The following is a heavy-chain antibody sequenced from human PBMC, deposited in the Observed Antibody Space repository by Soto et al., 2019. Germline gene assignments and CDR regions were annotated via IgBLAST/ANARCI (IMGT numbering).Heavy chain of an antibody. CDR2: IFHSGSA. J-gene: IGHJ5*02. V-gene: IGHV4-61*01. D-gene: IGHD5-18*01. CDR3: AREDTAMTP. Sequence: TLSLTCTVSGGSVSSGSYYWSWIRQPPGKGLEWIGYIFHSGSATYNPSLKSRVTISLDTSKNQFSLKLTSVTAADTAVYYCAREDTAMTPWGQGTLVTVSS. CDR1: GGSVSSGSYY.